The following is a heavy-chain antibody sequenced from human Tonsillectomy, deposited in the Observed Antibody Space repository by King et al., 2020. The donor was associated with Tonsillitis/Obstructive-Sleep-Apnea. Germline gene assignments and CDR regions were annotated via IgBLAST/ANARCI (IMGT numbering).Heavy chain of an antibody. Sequence: VQLVQSGGGLVQPGGSLRLSCAASGFTFSDYWMSWVRQAPGKGLEWVANIKQDGSEKCYVDSVKGRFTISRDNAENSLYLQMNSLRAEDTAVYYCARDRRRTGSDYGYWGQGTLVTVSS. CDR3: ARDRRRTGSDYGY. CDR1: GFTFSDYW. J-gene: IGHJ4*02. D-gene: IGHD5-12*01. CDR2: IKQDGSEK. V-gene: IGHV3-7*03.